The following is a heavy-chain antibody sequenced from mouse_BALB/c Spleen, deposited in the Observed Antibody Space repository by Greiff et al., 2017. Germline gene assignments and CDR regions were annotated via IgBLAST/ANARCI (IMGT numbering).Heavy chain of an antibody. CDR1: GYTFTSYW. CDR2: INPSTGYT. D-gene: IGHD2-10*01. Sequence: QVQLKQSGAELAKPGASVKMSCKASGYTFTSYWMHWVKQRPGQGLEWIGYINPSTGYTEYNQKFKDKATLTADKSSSTAYMQLSSLTSEASAVYYCAAYSAWFAYWGQGTLGTVSA. J-gene: IGHJ3*01. CDR3: AAYSAWFAY. V-gene: IGHV1-7*01.